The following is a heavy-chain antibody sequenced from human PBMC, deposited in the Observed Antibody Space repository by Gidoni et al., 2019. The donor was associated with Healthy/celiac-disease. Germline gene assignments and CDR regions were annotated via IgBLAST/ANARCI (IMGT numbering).Heavy chain of an antibody. Sequence: EVQLLESGGGLVQPGGSLRLSCAASGFTFSSYAMRWVRQAPGKGLEWVSAISGSGGSTYYADSVKGRFTISRDNSKNTLYLQMNSLRAEDTAVYYCAKRNYYDSSGYPYYYGMDVWGQGTTVTVSS. J-gene: IGHJ6*02. D-gene: IGHD3-22*01. CDR3: AKRNYYDSSGYPYYYGMDV. CDR2: ISGSGGST. CDR1: GFTFSSYA. V-gene: IGHV3-23*01.